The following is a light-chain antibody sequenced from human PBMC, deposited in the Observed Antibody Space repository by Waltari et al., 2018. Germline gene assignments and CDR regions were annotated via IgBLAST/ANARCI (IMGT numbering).Light chain of an antibody. V-gene: IGLV3-21*01. J-gene: IGLJ1*01. CDR3: QVWDANTDPGV. CDR2: YDS. Sequence: SSVLTQPPSAAAAPGQTARVTCVGNTLERKRLPWYQQKPGQAPVLVISYDSDRPSGIPERFSGSNSGDTATLTISRVEAGDEADYYCQVWDANTDPGVFGTGTEVTVL. CDR1: TLERKR.